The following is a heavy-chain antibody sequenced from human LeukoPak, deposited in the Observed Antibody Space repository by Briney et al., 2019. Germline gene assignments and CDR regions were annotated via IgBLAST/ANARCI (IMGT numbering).Heavy chain of an antibody. CDR1: GFTFSNYA. CDR3: TRGVAISTSGWYDTFDY. J-gene: IGHJ4*02. V-gene: IGHV3-64*02. Sequence: GGSLRLSCAASGFTFSNYAMCWVRQAPGKGLEYVSVISTDGSRIYYADSVKGRFTISRDNSKNTLYLQMGSLRAEDMAVYYCTRGVAISTSGWYDTFDYWGQGALVTVSS. D-gene: IGHD6-19*01. CDR2: ISTDGSRI.